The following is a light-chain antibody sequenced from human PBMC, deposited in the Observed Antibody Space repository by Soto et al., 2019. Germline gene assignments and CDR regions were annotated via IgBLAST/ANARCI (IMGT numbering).Light chain of an antibody. CDR3: ATWDDSLNWV. V-gene: IGLV1-47*01. Sequence: QSVLTQPPSASGTPGQRVTVSCSGSNSNIGSNHVYWYQQLPATAPKLLIYSSSERPSGVPDRFSGSKSGTSASLAISGLRSDDEADYYCATWDDSLNWVFGGGTKLTVL. CDR2: SSS. CDR1: NSNIGSNH. J-gene: IGLJ3*02.